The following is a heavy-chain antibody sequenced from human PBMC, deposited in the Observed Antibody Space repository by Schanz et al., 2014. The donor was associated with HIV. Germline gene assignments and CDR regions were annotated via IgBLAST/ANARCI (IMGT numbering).Heavy chain of an antibody. CDR1: GYSFMNAA. J-gene: IGHJ5*02. V-gene: IGHV1-8*01. Sequence: QVQLVQSGAEVKKPGSSVKVSCRTSGYSFMNAAINWVRQAPGQGLEWVGRMNPHSSDVGFAQTLQGRVTMTADTSTSTAYMDLRSLRSDDTAVYYCAREKTTLNWFDPWGQGTLVTVSS. CDR2: MNPHSSDV. CDR3: AREKTTLNWFDP.